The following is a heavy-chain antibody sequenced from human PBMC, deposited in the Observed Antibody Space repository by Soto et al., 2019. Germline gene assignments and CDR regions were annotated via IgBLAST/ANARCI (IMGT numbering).Heavy chain of an antibody. J-gene: IGHJ4*02. CDR3: AIHRYESRGYHCRD. CDR2: VTGSGART. CDR1: GFTFSSYA. V-gene: IGHV3-23*01. D-gene: IGHD3-22*01. Sequence: PGGSLRLSCAASGFTFSSYAMTWVRQAPGKGLEWVASVTGSGARTYYADSVKGRFIISRDNSENTLYLQMNSLGVEDTAVYYCAIHRYESRGYHCRDWGQRTPVTVSS.